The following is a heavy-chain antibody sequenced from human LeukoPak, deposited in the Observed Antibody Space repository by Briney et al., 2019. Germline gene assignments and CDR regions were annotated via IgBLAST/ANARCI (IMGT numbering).Heavy chain of an antibody. Sequence: SETLSLTCTVSGGXISINNNYWVWIRQPPGEGLEWIGRIYYSGSAYYNPSLKSRVTISVDTSKNQFSLKLRSVTAADTAVYYCARRPGYYDSIDSWGQGTLVTVSS. J-gene: IGHJ4*02. V-gene: IGHV4-39*01. D-gene: IGHD3-22*01. CDR3: ARRPGYYDSIDS. CDR1: GGXISINNNY. CDR2: IYYSGSA.